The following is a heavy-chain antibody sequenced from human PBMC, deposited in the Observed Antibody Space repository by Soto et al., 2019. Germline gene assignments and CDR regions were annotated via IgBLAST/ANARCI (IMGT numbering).Heavy chain of an antibody. Sequence: GGSLRLSCAASEFSFSSYAMHWIHQAPGKGLEWVAVISFDGNIIHYADSVKGRFIISRDNSKNTLYLQMHSLSGEDTAVYYCARTFDTITYYFDYWGQGTLVTVSS. CDR2: ISFDGNII. CDR3: ARTFDTITYYFDY. D-gene: IGHD3-9*01. J-gene: IGHJ4*02. V-gene: IGHV3-30-3*01. CDR1: EFSFSSYA.